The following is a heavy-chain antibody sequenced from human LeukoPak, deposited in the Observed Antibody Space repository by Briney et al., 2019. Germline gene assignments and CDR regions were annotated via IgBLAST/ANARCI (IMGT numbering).Heavy chain of an antibody. Sequence: PGGSLRLSCAASGFTFSSYSMNWVRQAPGKGLEWVSYISSSSSTMYYADSVKGRFTISRDNAKNSLYLQMNSLRDEDTAVYYCAREIMTTVTRSWFDPWGQGTLVTVSS. CDR1: GFTFSSYS. CDR3: AREIMTTVTRSWFDP. D-gene: IGHD4-17*01. V-gene: IGHV3-48*02. CDR2: ISSSSSTM. J-gene: IGHJ5*02.